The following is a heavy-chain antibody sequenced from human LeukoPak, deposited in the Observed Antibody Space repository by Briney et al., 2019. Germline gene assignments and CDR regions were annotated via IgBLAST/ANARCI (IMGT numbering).Heavy chain of an antibody. V-gene: IGHV1-69*04. D-gene: IGHD2-8*01. CDR3: ARDPYDCTNGVCYNRGGWFDP. CDR2: IIPILGIA. Sequence: SVKVSCKASGGTFSSYAISWVRQAPGQGLEWMGRIIPILGIANYAQKFQGRVTITADKSTSTAYMELSSLRSGDTAVYYCARDPYDCTNGVCYNRGGWFDPWGQGTLVTVSS. J-gene: IGHJ5*02. CDR1: GGTFSSYA.